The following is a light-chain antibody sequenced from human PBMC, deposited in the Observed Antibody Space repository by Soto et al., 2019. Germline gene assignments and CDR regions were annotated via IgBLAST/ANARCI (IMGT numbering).Light chain of an antibody. Sequence: HSPSTLSVSPVERATLSCRASQSVSSSLAWYQQKPGQAPRLLIYGASTRATGIPARFSGSGSGTDFTLTISSLEPEDFAVYYRQQRSNWPPLTFGGGTKVDIK. CDR3: QQRSNWPPLT. V-gene: IGKV3-11*01. J-gene: IGKJ4*01. CDR2: GAS. CDR1: QSVSSS.